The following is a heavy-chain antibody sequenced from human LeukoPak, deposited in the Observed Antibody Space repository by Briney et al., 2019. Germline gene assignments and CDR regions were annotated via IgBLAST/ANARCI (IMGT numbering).Heavy chain of an antibody. J-gene: IGHJ6*03. D-gene: IGHD3-9*01. V-gene: IGHV1-69*05. CDR3: ARVPDYDIVGEYYYYYYMDV. CDR2: IIPIFGTA. Sequence: ASVKVSCKASGGTFSSYAISWVRQAPGQGLEWMGGIIPIFGTANYAQKFQGRVTITTDESTSTAYMELSSLRSEDTAVYYCARVPDYDIVGEYYYYYYMDVWGKGTTVTVSS. CDR1: GGTFSSYA.